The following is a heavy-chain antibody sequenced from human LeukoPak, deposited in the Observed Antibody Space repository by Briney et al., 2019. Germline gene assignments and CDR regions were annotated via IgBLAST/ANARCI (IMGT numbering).Heavy chain of an antibody. CDR3: ARLAAAFGAFDI. Sequence: SQTLSLTCAISGDSVSSNSAVWNWIRQSPSRGLEWLGRTYYRSKWYNDYAVSVKSQITIKPDTSKSQFSLQLNSVTPDDTAVYYCARLAAAFGAFDIWGQGTMVTVSS. CDR2: TYYRSKWYN. CDR1: GDSVSSNSAV. J-gene: IGHJ3*02. D-gene: IGHD6-13*01. V-gene: IGHV6-1*01.